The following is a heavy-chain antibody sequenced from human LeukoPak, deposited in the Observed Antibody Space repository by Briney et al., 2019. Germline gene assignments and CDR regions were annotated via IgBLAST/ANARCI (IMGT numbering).Heavy chain of an antibody. CDR3: VKGIVVVTARAFDY. Sequence: PGGSLRLSCAASGFTLSSYWMHWVRQAPGKGLVWVSRINSDGSSTGYADSVKGRFTISRDNSKNTLYLQMSSLRPEDTAVYYCVKGIVVVTARAFDYWGQGTLVTVSS. J-gene: IGHJ4*02. V-gene: IGHV3-74*01. CDR1: GFTLSSYW. CDR2: INSDGSST. D-gene: IGHD2-21*02.